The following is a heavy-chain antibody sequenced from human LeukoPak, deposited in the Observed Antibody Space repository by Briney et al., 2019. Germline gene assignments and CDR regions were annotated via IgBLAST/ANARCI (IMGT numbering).Heavy chain of an antibody. CDR1: GGTFSSYA. V-gene: IGHV1-69*01. CDR3: ARDLIGGAEPFPNWNEVRFDY. D-gene: IGHD1-20*01. CDR2: IIPIFGTA. J-gene: IGHJ4*02. Sequence: SVKVSCKASGGTFSSYAISWVRQAPGQGHEWMGGIIPIFGTANYAQKFQGRVTITADESTSTAYMELSSLRSEDTAVYYCARDLIGGAEPFPNWNEVRFDYWGQGTLVTVSS.